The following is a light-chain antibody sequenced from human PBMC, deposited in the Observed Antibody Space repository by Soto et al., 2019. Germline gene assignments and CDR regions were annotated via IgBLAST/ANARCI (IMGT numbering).Light chain of an antibody. Sequence: AIPLTQSPSSLSASVGDRVTITCRASQGISSALAWYQQKPGKAPKLLIYDASSLESGVPSRFSGSGSGTDFTLTISSLQPEDFATYYCQQFNNYPLFGQGTKLEIK. CDR3: QQFNNYPL. CDR1: QGISSA. CDR2: DAS. V-gene: IGKV1D-13*01. J-gene: IGKJ2*01.